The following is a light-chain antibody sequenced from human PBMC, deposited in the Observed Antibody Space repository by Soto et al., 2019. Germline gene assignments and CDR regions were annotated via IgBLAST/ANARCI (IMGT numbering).Light chain of an antibody. J-gene: IGKJ5*01. Sequence: VVTQSPATLSVSPGERATLSCKAGQNIHTNLAWYQQKPGQAPRLLIYDASSRPTDLPARFSGSGSGTDFTLTISSLEPEDFALYYCQQRSNWPITSGQGTLPEVK. CDR3: QQRSNWPIT. CDR1: QNIHTN. V-gene: IGKV3-11*01. CDR2: DAS.